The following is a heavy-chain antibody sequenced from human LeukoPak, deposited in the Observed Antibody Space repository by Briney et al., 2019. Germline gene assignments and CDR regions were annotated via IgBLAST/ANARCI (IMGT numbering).Heavy chain of an antibody. CDR3: AKDFNRLGYYFDY. V-gene: IGHV3-30*18. CDR2: TSYDGGNK. D-gene: IGHD2-21*01. J-gene: IGHJ4*02. Sequence: PGRSLRLSCAASGFTFSTYGMHWIRQAPGQGLEWVAVTSYDGGNKYYADSVRGRFTISRDNSKNTLYLQMNSLRAEDTAVYFWAKDFNRLGYYFDYWGQGTLVTVSS. CDR1: GFTFSTYG.